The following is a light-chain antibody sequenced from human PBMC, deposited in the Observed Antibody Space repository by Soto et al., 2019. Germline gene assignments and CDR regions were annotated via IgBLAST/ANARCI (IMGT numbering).Light chain of an antibody. V-gene: IGKV1-12*01. Sequence: DIQMTQSPSSVSASVGDRVTITCRASQDIGSWLAWYQQKPGKAPDLLIYGASSLQSGVPSRFYGSGSGTDFTLTISILQPEDFATYYCQQGGSFPITFGQGTRLEMK. CDR2: GAS. J-gene: IGKJ5*01. CDR1: QDIGSW. CDR3: QQGGSFPIT.